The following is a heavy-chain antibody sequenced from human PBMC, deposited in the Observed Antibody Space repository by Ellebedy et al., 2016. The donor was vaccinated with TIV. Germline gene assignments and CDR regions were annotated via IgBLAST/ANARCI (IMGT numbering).Heavy chain of an antibody. J-gene: IGHJ4*02. CDR2: INPSGGST. CDR1: GYTFSSYF. Sequence: AASVKVSCKASGYTFSSYFMHWVRQAPGQGLEWMGIINPSGGSTTYAQNLQGRFTMTRDTSTSTVYMELSSLTSEDTAVYYCARSRSSGWLHTPDYWGQGTLVIVSS. V-gene: IGHV1-46*04. D-gene: IGHD6-19*01. CDR3: ARSRSSGWLHTPDY.